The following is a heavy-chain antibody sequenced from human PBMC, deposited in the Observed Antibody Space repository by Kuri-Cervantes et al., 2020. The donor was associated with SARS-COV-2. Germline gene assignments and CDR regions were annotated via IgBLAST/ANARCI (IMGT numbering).Heavy chain of an antibody. CDR1: GFTFSSYA. Sequence: GGSLRLSCAASGFTFSSYAMSWVRQAPGKGLEWASAISGSGGSTYYADSVKGRFTISRDNSKNTLYLQMNSLRAEDTAIYYCASPRLYTSSWEFDYWGQGSLVTVSS. CDR3: ASPRLYTSSWEFDY. D-gene: IGHD6-13*01. V-gene: IGHV3-23*01. J-gene: IGHJ4*02. CDR2: ISGSGGST.